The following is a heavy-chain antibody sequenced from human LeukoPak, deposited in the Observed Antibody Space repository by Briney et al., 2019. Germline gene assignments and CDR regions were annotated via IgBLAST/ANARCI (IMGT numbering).Heavy chain of an antibody. V-gene: IGHV3-66*01. Sequence: QSGGSLRLFCAASGFTVSINYMIGVRQAPGKGLEWGSVICCGGSTYYSDSVKGRFTISRDNSKNTLYLQMNSLRAEDTAVYYCATALYYYDSSGMPGGDYWGQGTLVTVSS. CDR1: GFTVSINY. D-gene: IGHD3-22*01. CDR2: ICCGGST. J-gene: IGHJ4*02. CDR3: ATALYYYDSSGMPGGDY.